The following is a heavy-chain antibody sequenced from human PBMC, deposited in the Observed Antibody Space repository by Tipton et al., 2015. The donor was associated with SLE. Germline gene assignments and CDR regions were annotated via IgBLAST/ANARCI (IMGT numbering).Heavy chain of an antibody. CDR3: ARVDVYGAGSSYKY. Sequence: SLRLSCTASGFTFGAYSVHWVRQAPGKGLEWVAVISYDGTNKYYADSVKGRFTISRDNSKNTLYLQMSSLRVEDTAVYYCARVDVYGAGSSYKYWGQGTLVSVSS. CDR2: ISYDGTNK. D-gene: IGHD3-10*01. V-gene: IGHV3-30*04. CDR1: GFTFGAYS. J-gene: IGHJ4*02.